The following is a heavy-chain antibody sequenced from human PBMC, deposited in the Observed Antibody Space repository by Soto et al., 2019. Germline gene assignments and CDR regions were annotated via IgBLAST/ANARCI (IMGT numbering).Heavy chain of an antibody. J-gene: IGHJ5*02. D-gene: IGHD2-15*01. Sequence: ASVKVSCKASGYTFTSYAMHWVRQAPGQRLEWMGWINAGNGNTKYSQKFQGRVTITRDTSASTAYMELSSLRSEDTAVYYCARADCSGGSCYQNWFDPWGQGTLVTVSS. CDR3: ARADCSGGSCYQNWFDP. CDR1: GYTFTSYA. CDR2: INAGNGNT. V-gene: IGHV1-3*01.